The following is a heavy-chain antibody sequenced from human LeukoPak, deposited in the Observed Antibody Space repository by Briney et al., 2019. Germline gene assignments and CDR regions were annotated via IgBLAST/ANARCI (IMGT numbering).Heavy chain of an antibody. Sequence: SETLSLTCTVSVGSISSHYWSWIRQPPGKGLEWIGYIYYSGSTNYNPSLKSRVTISVDTSKNQFSLKLSSVTAADTAVYYCARAAMGYDHYYYMDVWGKGTTVTVSS. CDR3: ARAAMGYDHYYYMDV. V-gene: IGHV4-59*11. CDR2: IYYSGST. D-gene: IGHD3-3*01. CDR1: VGSISSHY. J-gene: IGHJ6*03.